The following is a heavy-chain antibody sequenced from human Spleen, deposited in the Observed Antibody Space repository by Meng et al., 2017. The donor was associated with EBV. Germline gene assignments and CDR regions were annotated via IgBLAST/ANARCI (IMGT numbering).Heavy chain of an antibody. Sequence: QVQLGQSGAEVRKPGSSVKVSCEVSGGSFSNYAISWVRQAPGRGLEWMGRINPHSGATDYAQKFQGRVTMTRDTAISTAYMDLSGLTSDDTAVYYCARGYDRSCYYDWGQGTLVTVSS. J-gene: IGHJ4*02. CDR2: INPHSGAT. D-gene: IGHD3-22*01. V-gene: IGHV1-2*06. CDR3: ARGYDRSCYYD. CDR1: GGSFSNYA.